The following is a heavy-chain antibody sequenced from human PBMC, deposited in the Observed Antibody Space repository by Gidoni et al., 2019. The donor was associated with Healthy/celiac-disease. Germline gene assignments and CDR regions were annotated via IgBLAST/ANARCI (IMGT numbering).Heavy chain of an antibody. V-gene: IGHV3-48*03. D-gene: IGHD4-17*01. J-gene: IGHJ4*02. CDR1: GFTFSSYE. CDR3: ASEDYGDYGDY. CDR2: ISSSGSTI. Sequence: EVQLVESGGGLVQPGGSLRLSCAASGFTFSSYEMNWVRQSPGKGLEWVSYISSSGSTIYYADSVKGRFNISRDNAKNSLYLQMNSLRAEDTAVYYCASEDYGDYGDYWGQGTLVTVSS.